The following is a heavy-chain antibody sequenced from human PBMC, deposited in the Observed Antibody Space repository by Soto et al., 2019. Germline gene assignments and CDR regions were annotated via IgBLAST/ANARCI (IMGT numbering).Heavy chain of an antibody. CDR3: EGGQAADY. V-gene: IGHV3-7*01. J-gene: IGHJ4*02. CDR2: IGQDGSEK. D-gene: IGHD6-13*01. CDR1: GFIFSSYW. Sequence: PGGSLRLSCKVSGFIFSSYWMTWVRQAPGKGLEWVANIGQDGSEKYYADSVKGRFTISRDNAKNSLFLQMNSLRVEDTAVYHCEGGQAADYWGQGTLVTVSS.